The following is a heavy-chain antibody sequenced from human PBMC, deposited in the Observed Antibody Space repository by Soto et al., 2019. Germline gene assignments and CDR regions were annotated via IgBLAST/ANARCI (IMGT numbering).Heavy chain of an antibody. CDR2: MNPENGNT. V-gene: IGHV1-8*01. CDR3: ARGGAGIAVAATAYY. J-gene: IGHJ4*02. CDR1: GYAFTNYG. D-gene: IGHD6-19*01. Sequence: QVQLVQSGAEVKKPGASVKVSCKASGYAFTNYGINWVRQATGQGLEWMGWMNPENGNTGYAQKFQDRLIMTGDTSISTAYMELTSLRSEDTALYYCARGGAGIAVAATAYYWGQGTLVTVSS.